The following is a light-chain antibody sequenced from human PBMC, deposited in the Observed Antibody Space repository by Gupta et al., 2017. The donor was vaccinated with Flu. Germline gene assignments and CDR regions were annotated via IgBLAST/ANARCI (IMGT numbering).Light chain of an antibody. CDR3: AAWDDIRSDL. CDR2: RNN. J-gene: IGLJ2*01. CDR1: SSTIGSNY. Sequence: QRVTISCSGSSSTIGSNYVYWYQQRPGTAPKLLIYRNNQRPSGVPDRFSGSKSGTSASLAISVLRSEDEADYYCAAWDDIRSDLFGGGTKLTVL. V-gene: IGLV1-47*01.